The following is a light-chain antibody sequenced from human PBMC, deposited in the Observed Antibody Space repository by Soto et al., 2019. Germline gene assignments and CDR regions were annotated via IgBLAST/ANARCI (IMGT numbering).Light chain of an antibody. J-gene: IGKJ1*01. CDR1: QTIRSW. V-gene: IGKV1-5*03. CDR2: KAS. Sequence: DIQMAQSPTTLSGSLGARITIPCRASQTIRSWLAWYQQKPGKAPKLLIYKASTLKSGVPSRFSGSGSGTEFTLTISSLQPDDFATYYCQHYNNYSEAFGQGTKVDIK. CDR3: QHYNNYSEA.